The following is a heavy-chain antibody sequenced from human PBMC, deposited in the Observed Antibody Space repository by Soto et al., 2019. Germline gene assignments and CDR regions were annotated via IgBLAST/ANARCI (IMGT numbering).Heavy chain of an antibody. CDR1: GFTFNHYA. CDR3: AKEVIAARPYYFDH. J-gene: IGHJ4*02. Sequence: GSLRLSCAASGFTFNHYAVSLARQPPGKGLEWVATISASGAYTFYADSVKGRFTISRDNSQNTLFLHMRSLRAGDTATYYCAKEVIAARPYYFDHWGQGTLVTSPQ. D-gene: IGHD6-6*01. V-gene: IGHV3-23*01. CDR2: ISASGAYT.